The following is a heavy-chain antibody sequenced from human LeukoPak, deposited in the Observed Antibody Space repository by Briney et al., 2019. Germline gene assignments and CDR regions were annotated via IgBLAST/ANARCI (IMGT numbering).Heavy chain of an antibody. J-gene: IGHJ4*02. CDR3: ARETLGAGHFDY. V-gene: IGHV4-59*01. D-gene: IGHD3-16*01. CDR1: GGSINYYY. CDR2: IYYRGGT. Sequence: PSETLSLTCTVSGGSINYYYWMWIGQPPGKGLEWIGYIYYRGGTHYHPSLKSRVTKLVDTSKHQFSLKVPAVTAADTAGDYCARETLGAGHFDYWGQGSMVTVS.